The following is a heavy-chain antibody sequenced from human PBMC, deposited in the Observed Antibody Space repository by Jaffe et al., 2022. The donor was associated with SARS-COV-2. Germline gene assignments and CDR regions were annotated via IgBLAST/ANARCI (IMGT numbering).Heavy chain of an antibody. V-gene: IGHV3-30*18. CDR1: GFTFSSYG. J-gene: IGHJ4*02. CDR2: ISYDGSNK. Sequence: QVQLVESGGGVVQPGRSLRLSCAASGFTFSSYGMHWVRQAPGKGLEWVAVISYDGSNKYYADSVKGRFTISRDNSKNTLYLQMNSLRAEDTAVYYCAKDLFRQLPPGPVDYWGQGTLVTVSS. D-gene: IGHD6-6*01. CDR3: AKDLFRQLPPGPVDY.